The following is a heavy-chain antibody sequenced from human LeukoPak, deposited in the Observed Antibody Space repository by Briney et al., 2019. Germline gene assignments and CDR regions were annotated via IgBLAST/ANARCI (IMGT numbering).Heavy chain of an antibody. Sequence: GGSLRLSCAASGVTVGNNYMIWVRQAPGKGLEWVSRIYSGGATYYADSVKGRFTISRDSSKNTLFLQMNSLRAEDTAVYYCARDWYSRHWGQGTLVTVSS. J-gene: IGHJ4*02. V-gene: IGHV3-66*01. CDR2: IYSGGAT. CDR3: ARDWYSRH. D-gene: IGHD6-13*01. CDR1: GVTVGNNY.